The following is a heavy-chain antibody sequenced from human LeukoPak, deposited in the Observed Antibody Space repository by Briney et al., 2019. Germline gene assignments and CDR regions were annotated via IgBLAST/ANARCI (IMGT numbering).Heavy chain of an antibody. CDR3: ARETRAYYYDSSGYYLNY. V-gene: IGHV1-18*01. Sequence: ASVKVSCKASGYTFTSYGISWVRQAPGQGLEWMGWISAYNGNTSYAQKLQGRVTMTTDTSTSTAYMELRSLRSDDTAVYYCARETRAYYYDSSGYYLNYWGQGTLVTVSS. J-gene: IGHJ4*02. D-gene: IGHD3-22*01. CDR1: GYTFTSYG. CDR2: ISAYNGNT.